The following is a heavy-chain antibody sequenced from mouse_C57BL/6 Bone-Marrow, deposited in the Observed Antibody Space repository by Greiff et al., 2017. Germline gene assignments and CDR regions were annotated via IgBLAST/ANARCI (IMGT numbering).Heavy chain of an antibody. V-gene: IGHV1-4*01. CDR2: INPSSGYT. Sequence: QVQLQQSGAELARPGASVKMSCKASGYTFTSYTMHWVKQRPGQGLEWIGYINPSSGYTKYNQKFKDKATLTADKSSSTAYMQLSSLTSEDSAVYYCARRGQLRLLHYVDYWGQGTTLTVSS. D-gene: IGHD3-2*02. J-gene: IGHJ2*01. CDR1: GYTFTSYT. CDR3: ARRGQLRLLHYVDY.